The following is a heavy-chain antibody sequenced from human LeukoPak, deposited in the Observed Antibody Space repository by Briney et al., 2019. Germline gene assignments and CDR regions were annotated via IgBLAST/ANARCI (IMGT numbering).Heavy chain of an antibody. J-gene: IGHJ5*02. Sequence: GGSLRLSCAASGFTFSSYAMSWVRQAPGKGLEWVSSISSRSSYIDYADSVKGRFIISRDDSKNTLFLYMNSLRVDDTAIYYCVKDNPLDHWGQGTLVTVSS. CDR3: VKDNPLDH. CDR1: GFTFSSYA. CDR2: ISSRSSYI. V-gene: IGHV3-21*01.